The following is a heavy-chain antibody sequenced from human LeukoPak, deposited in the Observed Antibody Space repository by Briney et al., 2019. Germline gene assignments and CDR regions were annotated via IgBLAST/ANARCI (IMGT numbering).Heavy chain of an antibody. J-gene: IGHJ6*03. CDR3: ARRRYGSGSYSRYYYYYMDV. CDR2: ISGGSSYI. CDR1: GFTFSTYN. D-gene: IGHD3-10*01. V-gene: IGHV3-21*01. Sequence: PGGSLRLSCAASGFTFSTYNMNWVRQAPGKVLEWVSSISGGSSYIYYADSVKGRFSISRDNAKNSLYLQMNSLRAEDTAVYYCARRRYGSGSYSRYYYYYMDVWGKGTTVTVSS.